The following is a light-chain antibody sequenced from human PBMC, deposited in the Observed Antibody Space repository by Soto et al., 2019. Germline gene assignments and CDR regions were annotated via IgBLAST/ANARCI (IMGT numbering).Light chain of an antibody. CDR3: QQYNRLPRT. CDR2: GVS. J-gene: IGKJ2*01. Sequence: EIVLTQSPGTLSLSPGETATLSCRASQSLESPQLAWYQQRPGQAPRLLMYGVSSRASAIPDRFTGGGSGTDFTLTISRLEPEDFAVYYCQQYNRLPRTFGQGTKLEIK. V-gene: IGKV3-20*01. CDR1: QSLESPQ.